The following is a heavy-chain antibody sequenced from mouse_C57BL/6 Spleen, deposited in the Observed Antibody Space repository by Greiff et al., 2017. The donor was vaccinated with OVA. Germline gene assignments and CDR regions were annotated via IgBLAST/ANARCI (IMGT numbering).Heavy chain of an antibody. D-gene: IGHD1-1*01. CDR2: ISDGGSYT. CDR3: ARDAITTVVANYFDY. CDR1: GFTFSSYA. Sequence: EVQGVESGGGLVKPGGSLKLSCAASGFTFSSYAMSWVRQTPEKRLEWVATISDGGSYTYYPDNVKGRFTISRDNAKNNLYLQMSHLKSEDTAMYYCARDAITTVVANYFDYWGQGTTLTVSS. J-gene: IGHJ2*01. V-gene: IGHV5-4*01.